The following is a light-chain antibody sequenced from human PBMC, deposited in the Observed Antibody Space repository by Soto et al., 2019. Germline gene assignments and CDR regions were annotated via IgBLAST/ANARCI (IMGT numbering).Light chain of an antibody. CDR2: GAS. V-gene: IGKV3-20*01. CDR1: QSISSSY. Sequence: EIVLTQSPGTLSLSPGERATLSCWASQSISSSYLAWYQQKPGQAPRLLIYGASSRATGIPDRFSGSGSGTDFTLTISRXEPEDFAVYYCQLYGSSSWTFGQGTKVDIK. J-gene: IGKJ1*01. CDR3: QLYGSSSWT.